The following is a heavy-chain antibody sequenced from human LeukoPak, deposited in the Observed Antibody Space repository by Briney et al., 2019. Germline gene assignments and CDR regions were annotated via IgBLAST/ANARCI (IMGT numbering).Heavy chain of an antibody. Sequence: GGSLRLSCAASGFIFSNYNMNWVRQAPGKGLEWVSYISSSSSSIYYADSVKGRFTISRDNAKNSLYLQMNSLRDEDTAVYYCAKSNWNHYYFDYWGQGTLVTVSS. CDR2: ISSSSSSI. J-gene: IGHJ4*02. CDR3: AKSNWNHYYFDY. CDR1: GFIFSNYN. D-gene: IGHD1-14*01. V-gene: IGHV3-48*02.